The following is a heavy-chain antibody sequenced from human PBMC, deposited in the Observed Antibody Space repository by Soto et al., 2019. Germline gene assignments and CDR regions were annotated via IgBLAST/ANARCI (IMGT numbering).Heavy chain of an antibody. CDR2: INAGNGNT. Sequence: APVKVSCKASGYTFTSYAMHWVRQAPGQRLEWMGWINAGNGNTKYSQKFQGRVTITRDTSASTAYMELSSLRSEDTAVYYCARVTARLYGMDVWGQGTTVTVSS. CDR3: ARVTARLYGMDV. V-gene: IGHV1-3*01. CDR1: GYTFTSYA. J-gene: IGHJ6*02. D-gene: IGHD6-25*01.